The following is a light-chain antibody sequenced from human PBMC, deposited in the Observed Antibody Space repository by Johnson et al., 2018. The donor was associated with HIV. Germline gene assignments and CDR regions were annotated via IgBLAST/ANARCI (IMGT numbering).Light chain of an antibody. CDR3: GTWDSSLNAYV. CDR2: DTI. V-gene: IGLV1-51*01. Sequence: QSVLTQSPSVSAAPGQMVSISCSGSSSNIGSHYVSWYQQVPGTAPRLVIYDTIKRHSGIPDRFSGSKSGTSATLGITGLQTGDEADYYCGTWDSSLNAYVFGAATKVAVL. CDR1: SSNIGSHY. J-gene: IGLJ1*01.